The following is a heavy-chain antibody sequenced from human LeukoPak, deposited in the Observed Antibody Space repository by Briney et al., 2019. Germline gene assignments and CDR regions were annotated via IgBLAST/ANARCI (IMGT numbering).Heavy chain of an antibody. Sequence: GESLKISRKGSGYTFTSYWIGWVRQMPGKGLEWMGIIYPGDSDTRYSPSFQGQVTISADKSISTAYLQWSSLKASDTAMYYCARSSQGALNYGDPLFDYWGQGTLVTVSS. CDR3: ARSSQGALNYGDPLFDY. D-gene: IGHD4-17*01. J-gene: IGHJ4*02. V-gene: IGHV5-51*01. CDR1: GYTFTSYW. CDR2: IYPGDSDT.